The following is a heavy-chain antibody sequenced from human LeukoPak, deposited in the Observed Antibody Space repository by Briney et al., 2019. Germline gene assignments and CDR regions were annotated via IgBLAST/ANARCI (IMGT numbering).Heavy chain of an antibody. J-gene: IGHJ4*02. CDR3: ARGRPTYYDFWSGYYCNFDY. Sequence: MASETLSLTCAVYGGSFSGYYWSWIRQPPGKGLEWIGEINHSGSTNYNPSLKSRVTISVDTSKNQFSLKLSSVTAADTAVYYCARGRPTYYDFWSGYYCNFDYWGQGTLVTASS. CDR2: INHSGST. CDR1: GGSFSGYY. D-gene: IGHD3-3*01. V-gene: IGHV4-34*01.